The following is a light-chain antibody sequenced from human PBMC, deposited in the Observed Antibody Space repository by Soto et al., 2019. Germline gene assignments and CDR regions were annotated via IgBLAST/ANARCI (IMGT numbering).Light chain of an antibody. CDR1: QSVSSSY. CDR3: QQFHYWWT. Sequence: EIVMTQPPATLSVSPGERATLSCRASQSVSSSYLAWYQQKPGQAPRLLIYGASSRATGIPDRFSGSGSGTDFTLAISRLEPEDFAFYYCQQFHYWWTFGQGTKVDIK. V-gene: IGKV3-20*01. CDR2: GAS. J-gene: IGKJ1*01.